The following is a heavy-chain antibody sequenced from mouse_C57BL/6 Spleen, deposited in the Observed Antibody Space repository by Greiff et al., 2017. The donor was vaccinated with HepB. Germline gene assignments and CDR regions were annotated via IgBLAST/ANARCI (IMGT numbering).Heavy chain of an antibody. Sequence: QVQLQQSGPELVKPGASVKISCKASGYAFSSSWMNWVKQRPGKGLEWIGRIYPGDGDTNYNGKFKGKATLTADKSSSTAYMQLSSLTSEASAVYFCARFGSPSYWYFDVWGTGTTVTVSS. CDR1: GYAFSSSW. CDR3: ARFGSPSYWYFDV. J-gene: IGHJ1*03. D-gene: IGHD1-1*01. CDR2: IYPGDGDT. V-gene: IGHV1-82*01.